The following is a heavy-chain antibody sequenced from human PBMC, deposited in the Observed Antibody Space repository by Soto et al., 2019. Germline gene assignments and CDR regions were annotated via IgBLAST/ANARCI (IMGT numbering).Heavy chain of an antibody. Sequence: EVQVLESGGGLVQPGGSLRLSCAASGFTFSSYAMSWARQAPGKGLEWVSSISTSGVPHYAVSVKGRFTISRDNSENTLDLQMFSLTTEDTAVYYCAKNYFFDSWGRGTLVTVSS. V-gene: IGHV3-23*01. D-gene: IGHD3-9*01. CDR2: ISTSGVP. CDR1: GFTFSSYA. J-gene: IGHJ5*01. CDR3: AKNYFFDS.